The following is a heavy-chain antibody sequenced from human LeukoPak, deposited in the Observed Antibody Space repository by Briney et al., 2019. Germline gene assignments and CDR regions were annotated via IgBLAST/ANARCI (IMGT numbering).Heavy chain of an antibody. CDR1: RFTFSSYS. J-gene: IGHJ6*02. Sequence: GGSLRLSCAASRFTFSSYSMNWVRQAPGKGLEWVSSISSSSSYIYYADSVKGRFTISRDNAKNSLYLQMNSLRAEDTAVYYCARLDYGSGRDYGMDVWGQGTTVTVSS. CDR2: ISSSSSYI. V-gene: IGHV3-21*01. D-gene: IGHD3-10*01. CDR3: ARLDYGSGRDYGMDV.